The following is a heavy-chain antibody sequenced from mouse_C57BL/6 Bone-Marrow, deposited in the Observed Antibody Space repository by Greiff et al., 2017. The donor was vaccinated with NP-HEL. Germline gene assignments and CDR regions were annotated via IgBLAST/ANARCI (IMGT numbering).Heavy chain of an antibody. CDR1: GYTFTDYY. V-gene: IGHV1-75*01. Sequence: QVQLQQSGPELVKPGASVKISCKASGYTFTDYYINWVKQRPGQGLEWIGWIFPGSGSTYYNEKFKGKATLTADKSSSTAYMQLSSLTSEDSAVYFCAGGATGTHFDVWGTGTTVTVSS. CDR3: AGGATGTHFDV. CDR2: IFPGSGST. D-gene: IGHD4-1*02. J-gene: IGHJ1*03.